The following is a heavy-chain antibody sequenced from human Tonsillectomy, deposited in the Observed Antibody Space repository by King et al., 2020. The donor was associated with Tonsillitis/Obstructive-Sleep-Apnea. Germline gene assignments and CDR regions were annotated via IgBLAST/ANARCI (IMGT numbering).Heavy chain of an antibody. CDR2: IKSKTDGGTT. D-gene: IGHD3-3*01. Sequence: VQLVESGGGLVKPGGSLRLSCAASGFTFSNAWMSWVRQAPGKGLEWVGRIKSKTDGGTTDYAAPVKGRFTISRDDSKNTLYLQMNSLKTEDTAVYYCTTQNLRFLEWLLYPYADYWGQGTLVTVSS. J-gene: IGHJ4*02. CDR3: TTQNLRFLEWLLYPYADY. CDR1: GFTFSNAW. V-gene: IGHV3-15*01.